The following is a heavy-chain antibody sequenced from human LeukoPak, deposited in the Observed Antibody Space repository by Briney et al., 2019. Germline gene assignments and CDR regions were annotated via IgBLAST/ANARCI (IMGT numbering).Heavy chain of an antibody. D-gene: IGHD3-22*01. V-gene: IGHV1-18*01. Sequence: ASVKVSCKASGYTFTSYGISWVRQAPGQGLEWMGWISAYNDNTNNAQKLQGRVTMTTDTSTNTAYMELRSLRSDDTAVYYCARVPPNSNSSGYYYGDYFDYWGQGTLVTVSS. J-gene: IGHJ4*02. CDR1: GYTFTSYG. CDR3: ARVPPNSNSSGYYYGDYFDY. CDR2: ISAYNDNT.